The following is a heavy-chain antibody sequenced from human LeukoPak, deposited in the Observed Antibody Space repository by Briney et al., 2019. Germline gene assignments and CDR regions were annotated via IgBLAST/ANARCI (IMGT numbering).Heavy chain of an antibody. Sequence: SETLSLTCTVSGGSISSYYWSWIRQPPGKGLEWIGYIYYSGRTNYNPSLKSRVTISVDTSKNQFSLKLSSVTAADTAVYYCARVGQLLWFGELSLAFDIWGQGTMVTVSS. D-gene: IGHD3-10*01. CDR2: IYYSGRT. V-gene: IGHV4-59*01. J-gene: IGHJ3*02. CDR3: ARVGQLLWFGELSLAFDI. CDR1: GGSISSYY.